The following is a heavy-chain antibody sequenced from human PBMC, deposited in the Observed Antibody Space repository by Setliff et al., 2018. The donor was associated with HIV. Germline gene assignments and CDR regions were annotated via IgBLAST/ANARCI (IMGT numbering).Heavy chain of an antibody. CDR3: ARKEVIGPRRLYYYLDL. CDR2: VYNSGIT. Sequence: PSETLSLTCTVSGGSVSSPGYYWGWIRQRPGKGLGWIGSVYNSGITFKNPSLKSRVTISVDRSGNQFSLRLTSVTAADTAVYYCARKEVIGPRRLYYYLDLLGRGTLVTVSS. D-gene: IGHD6-6*01. CDR1: GGSVSSPGYY. V-gene: IGHV4-39*07. J-gene: IGHJ2*01.